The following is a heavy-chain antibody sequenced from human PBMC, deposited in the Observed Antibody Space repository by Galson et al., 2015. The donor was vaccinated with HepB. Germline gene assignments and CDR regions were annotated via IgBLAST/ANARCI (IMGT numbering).Heavy chain of an antibody. V-gene: IGHV3-30*02. CDR2: IRYDGSNK. D-gene: IGHD4-23*01. CDR3: AKGIAVTIYYYYSGMDV. CDR1: GFTFSSYG. J-gene: IGHJ6*02. Sequence: SLRLSCAASGFTFSSYGMHWVRQAPGKGLEWVAFIRYDGSNKYYADSVKGRFTISRDNSKNTLYLQMNSLRAEDTAVYYCAKGIAVTIYYYYSGMDVWFQGSMVSVSS.